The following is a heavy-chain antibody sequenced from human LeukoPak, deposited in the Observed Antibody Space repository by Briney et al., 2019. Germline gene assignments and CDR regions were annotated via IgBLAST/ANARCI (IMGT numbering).Heavy chain of an antibody. Sequence: PSETLSLTCTVSGYSISSGYYWGWIRQPPGKGLEWIGYIYYSGSTNYNPSLKSRVTISVDTSKNQFSLKLSSVTAADTAVYYCARDPLWGMGAFDIWGQGTMVTVSS. V-gene: IGHV4-61*01. CDR1: GYSISSGYY. D-gene: IGHD3-16*01. J-gene: IGHJ3*02. CDR2: IYYSGST. CDR3: ARDPLWGMGAFDI.